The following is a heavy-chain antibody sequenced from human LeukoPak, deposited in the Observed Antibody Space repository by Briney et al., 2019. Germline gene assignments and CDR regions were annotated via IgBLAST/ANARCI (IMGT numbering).Heavy chain of an antibody. CDR2: INTNTGNP. CDR1: GYTFTGYY. CDR3: ARYGSPIHYYYMDV. J-gene: IGHJ6*03. V-gene: IGHV7-4-1*02. D-gene: IGHD3-9*01. Sequence: GPSVKVSCKASGYTFTGYYMHWVRQAPGQGLEWMGWINTNTGNPTYAQGFTGRFVFSLDTSVSTAYLQISSLKAEDTAVYYCARYGSPIHYYYMDVWGKGTTVTVSS.